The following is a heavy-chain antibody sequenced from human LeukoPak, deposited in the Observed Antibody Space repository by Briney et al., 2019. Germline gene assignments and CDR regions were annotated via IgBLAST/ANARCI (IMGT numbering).Heavy chain of an antibody. Sequence: GGSLRLSCAASGFTFSSYAMHWVRQAPGKGLEWVAVISYDGSNKYYADSVKGRFTISRDNSKNTLYLQMNSLRAEDTAAYYCARAGWFGEFSFWDYWGQGTLVTVSS. CDR2: ISYDGSNK. CDR1: GFTFSSYA. CDR3: ARAGWFGEFSFWDY. D-gene: IGHD3-10*01. J-gene: IGHJ4*02. V-gene: IGHV3-30-3*01.